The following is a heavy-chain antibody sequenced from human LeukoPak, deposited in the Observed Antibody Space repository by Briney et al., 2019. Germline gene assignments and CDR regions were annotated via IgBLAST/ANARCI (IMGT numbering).Heavy chain of an antibody. V-gene: IGHV3-15*01. D-gene: IGHD4-17*01. Sequence: GGSLRLSCAASGFTFDDYGMSWVRQAPGKGLEWVGRIKSKTDGGTTDYAAPVKGRFTISRDDSKNTLYLQMNSLKTEDTAVYYCTTDRPKRYRLRDYWGQGTLVTVSS. CDR2: IKSKTDGGTT. CDR1: GFTFDDYG. J-gene: IGHJ4*02. CDR3: TTDRPKRYRLRDY.